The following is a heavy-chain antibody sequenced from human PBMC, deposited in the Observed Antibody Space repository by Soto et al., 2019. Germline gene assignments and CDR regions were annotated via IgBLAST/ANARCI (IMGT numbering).Heavy chain of an antibody. CDR3: AREGTVVTHDY. J-gene: IGHJ4*02. Sequence: AGGSLRLSCAASGFTVSSNYMSWVRQAPGKGLEWVSVIYSGGSTYYADSVKGRFTISRDNSKNTLYLQMNSLRAEDTAVYYCAREGTVVTHDYWGQGTLVTVSS. D-gene: IGHD2-21*02. CDR1: GFTVSSNY. CDR2: IYSGGST. V-gene: IGHV3-66*01.